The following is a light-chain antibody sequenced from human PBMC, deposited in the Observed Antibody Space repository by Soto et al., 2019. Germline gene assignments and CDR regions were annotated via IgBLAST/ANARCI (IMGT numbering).Light chain of an antibody. J-gene: IGKJ2*01. CDR1: PDMTRTY. CDR3: HQYDNAPQT. Sequence: IVLPQSPGPLSLLPGKITTLSSRASPDMTRTYIAWYQQKPRQVPSLLILAASNRATGIPDKFSGRGSGTDYSLTITRLEPEDSAVYYCHQYDNAPQTFGQGTKVEIK. V-gene: IGKV3-20*01. CDR2: AAS.